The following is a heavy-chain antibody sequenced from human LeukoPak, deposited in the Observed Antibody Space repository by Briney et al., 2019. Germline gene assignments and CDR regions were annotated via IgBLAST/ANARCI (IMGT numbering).Heavy chain of an antibody. D-gene: IGHD3-22*01. Sequence: GGSLRLSCAASGFTFNTYSMNWVRQAPGKGLEWVSYISSSNNPILYADSVRGRFTISRDNAKNSLYLQMHSLRAEDTAVYYCARSGRRPYYYDSSGYFDYWGQGTLVTVSS. CDR1: GFTFNTYS. J-gene: IGHJ4*02. V-gene: IGHV3-48*04. CDR2: ISSSNNPI. CDR3: ARSGRRPYYYDSSGYFDY.